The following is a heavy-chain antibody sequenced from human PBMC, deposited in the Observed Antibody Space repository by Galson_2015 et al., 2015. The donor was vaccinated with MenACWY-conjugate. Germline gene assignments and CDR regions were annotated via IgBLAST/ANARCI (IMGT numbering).Heavy chain of an antibody. D-gene: IGHD2-15*01. J-gene: IGHJ4*02. V-gene: IGHV3-7*03. CDR2: IKQDGSEK. CDR1: GFTFNNYW. CDR3: ARDPGFYCRHNDCYSPY. Sequence: SLRLSCAASGFTFNNYWMSWVRQVPGKGPEWVANIKQDGSEKNYVDSVRGRFTISRDNAKSSLFLQMNSLRAEDTAVYYCARDPGFYCRHNDCYSPYWGQGTLVTVPS.